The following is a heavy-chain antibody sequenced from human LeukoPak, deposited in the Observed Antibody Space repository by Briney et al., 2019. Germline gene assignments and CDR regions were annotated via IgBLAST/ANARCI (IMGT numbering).Heavy chain of an antibody. CDR3: AREGIAVAGTGGYFDY. D-gene: IGHD6-19*01. Sequence: PGGSLRLSCAASGFTFSSYAMHWVRQAPGKGLEWVAVISYDGSNKYYADSVKGRFTISRDNSKNTLYLQMNSLRAEDTAVYYCAREGIAVAGTGGYFDYWGQGTLVTVSS. CDR2: ISYDGSNK. V-gene: IGHV3-30*04. CDR1: GFTFSSYA. J-gene: IGHJ4*02.